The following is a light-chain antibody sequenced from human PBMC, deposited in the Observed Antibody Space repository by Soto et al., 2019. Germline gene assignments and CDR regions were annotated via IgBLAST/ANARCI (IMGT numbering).Light chain of an antibody. Sequence: EMVMTLSPATLSVSQGEGATLSCRASESVSSNLAWYQQKPGQAPRLLIYGASTRATGIPARFSGSGSGTEFTLTISSLQSEDFAVYYCQQYNNGPPITFGQGTRQEI. CDR3: QQYNNGPPIT. CDR1: ESVSSN. V-gene: IGKV3-15*01. CDR2: GAS. J-gene: IGKJ5*01.